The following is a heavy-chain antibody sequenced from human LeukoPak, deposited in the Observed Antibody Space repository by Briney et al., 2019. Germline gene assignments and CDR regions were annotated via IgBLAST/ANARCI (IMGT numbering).Heavy chain of an antibody. CDR2: IKQDGSEK. Sequence: GGSLRLSCAASGFTFSSYWMSWVRQAPGKGLEWVANIKQDGSEKYYVDSVKGRFTISRDNAKNSLYLQMNSLRAEDTAVYYCAKDGYFDYSYYFDYWGQGTLVAVSS. CDR3: AKDGYFDYSYYFDY. V-gene: IGHV3-7*01. D-gene: IGHD3-9*01. CDR1: GFTFSSYW. J-gene: IGHJ4*02.